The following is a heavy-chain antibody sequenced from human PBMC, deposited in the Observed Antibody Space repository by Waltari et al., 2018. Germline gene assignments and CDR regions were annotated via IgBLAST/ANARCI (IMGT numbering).Heavy chain of an antibody. CDR2: IRYDGSNK. Sequence: QVQLVESGGGVVQPGGSLRLSCAASGFTFSSYGMHWVRQAPGKGLEWVAFIRYDGSNKYYADSVKGRFTISRDNSKNTLYLQMNSLRAEDTAVYYCVLTWELLTAGFDYWGQGTLVTVSS. V-gene: IGHV3-30*02. CDR3: VLTWELLTAGFDY. J-gene: IGHJ4*02. D-gene: IGHD1-26*01. CDR1: GFTFSSYG.